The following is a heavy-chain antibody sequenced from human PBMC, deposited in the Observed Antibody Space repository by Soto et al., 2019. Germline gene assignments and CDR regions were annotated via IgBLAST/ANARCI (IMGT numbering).Heavy chain of an antibody. CDR1: GGSFSDYY. D-gene: IGHD3-10*01. Sequence: SETLSLTCAVYGGSFSDYYWSWIRQPPGKGLEWIGEINHSGSTNYNPSLKSRVTISVDTSKNQFSLKLSSVTAADTAVYYCARGTMVRGFNWFDPWGQGTLVTVSS. V-gene: IGHV4-34*01. CDR3: ARGTMVRGFNWFDP. J-gene: IGHJ5*02. CDR2: INHSGST.